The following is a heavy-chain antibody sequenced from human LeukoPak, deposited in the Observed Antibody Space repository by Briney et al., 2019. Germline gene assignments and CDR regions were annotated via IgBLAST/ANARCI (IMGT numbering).Heavy chain of an antibody. V-gene: IGHV1-46*01. CDR1: GYTFTSYY. Sequence: ASVKVSCKASGYTFTSYYMHWVRQAPGQGLEGVGLINPTGDSTGYVQKFRGGVTMTSDMSTRPDYLELSSLRSEATAIYYSARHNSVDDNAWWFDPWGQGTLVTVSS. J-gene: IGHJ5*02. CDR3: ARHNSVDDNAWWFDP. CDR2: INPTGDST. D-gene: IGHD3-22*01.